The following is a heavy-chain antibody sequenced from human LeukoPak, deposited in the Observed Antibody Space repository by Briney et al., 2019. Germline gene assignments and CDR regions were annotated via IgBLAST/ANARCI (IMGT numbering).Heavy chain of an antibody. Sequence: SETLSLTCTVSGGSISSGGYYWSWIRQPPGKGLEWIGYIYHSGSTYYNPSLKSRVTISVDRSKNQFSLKLSSVTAADTAVYYCARDTPGRGFDPWGQGTLVTVSS. J-gene: IGHJ5*02. CDR3: ARDTPGRGFDP. V-gene: IGHV4-30-2*01. D-gene: IGHD2-15*01. CDR1: GGSISSGGYY. CDR2: IYHSGST.